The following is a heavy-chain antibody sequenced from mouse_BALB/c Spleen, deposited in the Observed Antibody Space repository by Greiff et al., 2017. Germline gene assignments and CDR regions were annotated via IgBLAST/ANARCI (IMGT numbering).Heavy chain of an antibody. CDR1: GYSITSDYA. CDR3: ARSENYYGSSLYYAMDY. V-gene: IGHV3-2*02. J-gene: IGHJ4*01. Sequence: VQLKESGPGLVKPSQSLSLTCTVTGYSITSDYAWNWIRQFPGNKLEWMGYISYSGSTSYNPSLKSRISITRDTSKNQFFLQLNSVTTEDTATYYCARSENYYGSSLYYAMDYWGQGTSVTVSS. CDR2: ISYSGST. D-gene: IGHD1-1*01.